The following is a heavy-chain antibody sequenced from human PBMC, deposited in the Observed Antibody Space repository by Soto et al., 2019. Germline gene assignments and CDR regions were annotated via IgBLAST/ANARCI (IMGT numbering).Heavy chain of an antibody. Sequence: SETLSLTCAVYGGSFGGYYWSWIRQPPGKGLEWIGEINQSGSTNYNPSLKSRVTISVDTSKNQFSLTLSSVTAADTAIYYCANYILYCSGGRCYSGWLEPWGQGTLVNVS. CDR1: GGSFGGYY. CDR2: INQSGST. CDR3: ANYILYCSGGRCYSGWLEP. D-gene: IGHD2-15*01. V-gene: IGHV4-34*01. J-gene: IGHJ5*02.